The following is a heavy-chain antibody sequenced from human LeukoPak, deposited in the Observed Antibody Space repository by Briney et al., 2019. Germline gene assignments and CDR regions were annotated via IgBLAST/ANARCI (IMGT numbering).Heavy chain of an antibody. CDR3: GRDSLGGDY. V-gene: IGHV3-33*08. J-gene: IGHJ4*02. CDR1: GFSFSTFG. D-gene: IGHD3-16*01. CDR2: IWNDGSKK. Sequence: GRSLRLSCAASGFSFSTFGMHWARRAPGKGLEWVAVIWNDGSKKFYAESVKGRFTISRDNSQDTLYLQMNRLRAEDTAVYYCGRDSLGGDYWGQGTLVTVSS.